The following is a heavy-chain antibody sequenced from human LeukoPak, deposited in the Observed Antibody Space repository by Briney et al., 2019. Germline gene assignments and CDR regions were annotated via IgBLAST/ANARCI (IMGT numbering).Heavy chain of an antibody. CDR1: GFTFSNAW. CDR2: IKSKTDGGTT. Sequence: PGGSLRLSCAASGFTFSNAWMSWVRQAPGKGLEWVGRIKSKTDGGTTDYAAPVKGRFTISRDDSKNTLYLQMNSLKTEDTAAYYCTTDLGPYYYDSSGYWGNDYWGQGTLVTVSS. J-gene: IGHJ4*02. V-gene: IGHV3-15*01. CDR3: TTDLGPYYYDSSGYWGNDY. D-gene: IGHD3-22*01.